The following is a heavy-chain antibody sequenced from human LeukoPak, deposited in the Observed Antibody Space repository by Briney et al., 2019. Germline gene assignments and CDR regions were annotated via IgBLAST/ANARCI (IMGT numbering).Heavy chain of an antibody. D-gene: IGHD2-2*01. J-gene: IGHJ5*02. V-gene: IGHV1-18*01. Sequence: ASVKVSCKASGYTFTSYGISWVRQAPGQGLEWRGWISAYNGNTNYAQKLQGRVTMTTDTSTSTAYMELRSLRSDDTAVYYCARDFLKGDIVVVPAATGWFDPWGQGTLVTVSS. CDR2: ISAYNGNT. CDR1: GYTFTSYG. CDR3: ARDFLKGDIVVVPAATGWFDP.